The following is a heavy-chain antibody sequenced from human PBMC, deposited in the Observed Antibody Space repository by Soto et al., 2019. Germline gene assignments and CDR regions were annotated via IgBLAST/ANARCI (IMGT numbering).Heavy chain of an antibody. J-gene: IGHJ4*02. V-gene: IGHV1-18*01. D-gene: IGHD2-15*01. CDR2: LSGDNGDI. Sequence: QVQLVQSGDELKKPGASVKVSCKASNYTFNSYGISWVRKAPGQGLEWMGWLSGDNGDIKYAQKFQGRVTMTTDISTGSVYMELRSLSSDDTAVYFCAGSRGFGFDFWGQGTLVTVSS. CDR1: NYTFNSYG. CDR3: AGSRGFGFDF.